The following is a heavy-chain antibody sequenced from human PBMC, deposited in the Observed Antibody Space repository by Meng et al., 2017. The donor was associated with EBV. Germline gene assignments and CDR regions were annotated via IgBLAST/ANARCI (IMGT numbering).Heavy chain of an antibody. J-gene: IGHJ4*02. Sequence: QVTVVQLGSEWNRPGASVKVSCKASGYTFRNYAINWMRQVPGQGLEWMGWINTYSGKATFSQGFTGRFVFSLDTPVTTAHLQISGLKTEDSAVYYCARGVEENGSHYPFDSWGQGTLVPSPQ. V-gene: IGHV7-4-1*02. CDR1: GYTFRNYA. CDR2: INTYSGKA. D-gene: IGHD1-1*01. CDR3: ARGVEENGSHYPFDS.